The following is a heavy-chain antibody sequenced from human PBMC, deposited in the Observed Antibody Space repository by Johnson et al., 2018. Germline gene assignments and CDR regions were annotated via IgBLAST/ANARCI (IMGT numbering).Heavy chain of an antibody. J-gene: IGHJ3*02. CDR2: ISYDGSNK. CDR1: GFTFSSYA. CDR3: ARDWVVVAATDAFDI. Sequence: VQLVQSGGGVVQPGRSLRLSCAASGFTFSSYAMHWIRQAPDKGLEWVAVISYDGSNKYYADSVKGRFTISRENSKNTPYLQMNSLRAEDTAGYYCARDWVVVAATDAFDIWGQGTMVTVSS. D-gene: IGHD2-15*01. V-gene: IGHV3-30*04.